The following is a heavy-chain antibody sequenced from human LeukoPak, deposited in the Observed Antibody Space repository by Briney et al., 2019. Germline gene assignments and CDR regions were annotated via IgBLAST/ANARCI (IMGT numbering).Heavy chain of an antibody. V-gene: IGHV4-34*01. D-gene: IGHD5-12*01. J-gene: IGHJ4*02. CDR1: GGSFSGYY. CDR2: INHSGST. CDR3: ARSVVATTYFDY. Sequence: SETLSLTCAVYGGSFSGYYWSWIRQPPGKGLEWIGEINHSGSTNYNPSLKSRVTISVDTSKTQFSLKLSSVTAADTAVYYCARSVVATTYFDYWGQGTLVTVSS.